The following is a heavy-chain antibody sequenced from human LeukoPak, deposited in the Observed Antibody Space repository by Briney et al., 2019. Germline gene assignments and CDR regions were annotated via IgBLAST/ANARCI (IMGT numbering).Heavy chain of an antibody. CDR2: ISGSGGGT. CDR3: ARRALSYYYYGMDV. V-gene: IGHV3-23*01. D-gene: IGHD3-10*01. CDR1: GFTFSSYA. J-gene: IGHJ6*02. Sequence: PGGSLRLSCAVSGFTFSSYAMSWVRQAPGKGLEWVSGISGSGGGTYYAESVKGRFTISRDNSKNTLYLQMNSLRADDTAVYYCARRALSYYYYGMDVWGQGTTVTVSS.